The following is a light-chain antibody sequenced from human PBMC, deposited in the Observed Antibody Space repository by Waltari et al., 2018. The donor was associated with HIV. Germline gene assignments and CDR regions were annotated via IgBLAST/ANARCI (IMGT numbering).Light chain of an antibody. J-gene: IGLJ3*02. CDR2: DNS. CDR1: SSNIGAGSD. CDR3: QSYDTRLSAWV. Sequence: QSVLTQPPSVSGAPGQRGTISCTGGSSNIGAGSDVHLYQQLPGTAPKLLIHDNSTRPSGVPDRFSGSRPGTSASLDITWLQAEDEADYYCQSYDTRLSAWVFGGGTKLTVL. V-gene: IGLV1-40*01.